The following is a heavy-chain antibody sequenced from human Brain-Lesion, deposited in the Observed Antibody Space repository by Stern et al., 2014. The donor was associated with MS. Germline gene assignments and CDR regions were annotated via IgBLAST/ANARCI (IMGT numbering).Heavy chain of an antibody. Sequence: QVQLQESGPGLVKPSQTLSLSCTVSGGSISSGGYYWSWIRQPAGKGLEWIGRIFNSGSPSYTPPLKSRVTISIDTSKTQFSLRLNSMTAADTAVYYCARGRVVPGFQYYATDVWGQGTTVIVSS. CDR1: GGSISSGGYY. V-gene: IGHV4-61*02. J-gene: IGHJ6*02. CDR2: IFNSGSP. CDR3: ARGRVVPGFQYYATDV. D-gene: IGHD2-2*01.